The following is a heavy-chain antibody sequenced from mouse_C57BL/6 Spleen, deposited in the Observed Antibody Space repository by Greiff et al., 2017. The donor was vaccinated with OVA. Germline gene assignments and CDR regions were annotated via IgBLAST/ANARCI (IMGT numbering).Heavy chain of an antibody. Sequence: QVQLQQSGAELVMPGASVKLSCKASGYTFTSYWMHWVKQRPGQGLEWIGEIDPSDSYTNYNQKFKGKSTLTVDKSSSTAYMQLSSLTSEDSAVYYCARRGGSSPLDYWGQGTTLTVSS. CDR1: GYTFTSYW. J-gene: IGHJ2*01. CDR2: IDPSDSYT. V-gene: IGHV1-69*01. D-gene: IGHD1-1*01. CDR3: ARRGGSSPLDY.